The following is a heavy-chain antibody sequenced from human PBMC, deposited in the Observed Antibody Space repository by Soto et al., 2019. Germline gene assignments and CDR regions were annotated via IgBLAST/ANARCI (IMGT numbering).Heavy chain of an antibody. J-gene: IGHJ4*02. D-gene: IGHD3-10*01. CDR2: ISGSGGST. Sequence: GGSLRLSCAASGFTFSSYAMSWVRQAPGKGLEWVSAISGSGGSTYYADSVKGRFTISRDNSKNTLYLQMNSLRAEDTAVYYCAKRLDPMVRGFITGAFDYWGQGTLVTVSS. CDR1: GFTFSSYA. CDR3: AKRLDPMVRGFITGAFDY. V-gene: IGHV3-23*01.